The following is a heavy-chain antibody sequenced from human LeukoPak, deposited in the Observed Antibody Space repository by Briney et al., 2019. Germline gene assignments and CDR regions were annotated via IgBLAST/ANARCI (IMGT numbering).Heavy chain of an antibody. CDR2: ISGSGGST. V-gene: IGHV3-23*01. CDR3: AKDKVGATGEFDY. CDR1: GFTFSSYA. J-gene: IGHJ4*02. D-gene: IGHD1-26*01. Sequence: GGSLRLSCAASGFTFSSYAMSWVRQAPGKGLEWVSAISGSGGSTYYAGSVKGRFTISRDNSKNTLCLQMNSLRAEDTAVYYCAKDKVGATGEFDYWGQGTLVTVSS.